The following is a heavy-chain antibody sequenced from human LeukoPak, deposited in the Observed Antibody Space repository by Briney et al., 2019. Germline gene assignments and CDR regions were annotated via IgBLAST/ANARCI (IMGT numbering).Heavy chain of an antibody. CDR1: GFTFSSYA. V-gene: IGHV3-23*01. D-gene: IGHD3-22*01. Sequence: SEGSLRLSCAASGFTFSSYAMSWVRQAPGKGLEWVSAISGSGGSTYYVDSVKGRFTISRDNSKNTLYLQMNSLRAEDTGVYYCAKYYYDSSGYCYDPVYFDYWGQGTLVTVSS. CDR3: AKYYYDSSGYCYDPVYFDY. CDR2: ISGSGGST. J-gene: IGHJ4*02.